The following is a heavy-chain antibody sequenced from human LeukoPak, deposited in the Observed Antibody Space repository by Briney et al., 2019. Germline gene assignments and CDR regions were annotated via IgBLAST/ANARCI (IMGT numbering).Heavy chain of an antibody. V-gene: IGHV1-2*02. CDR1: GYTFTGYY. D-gene: IGHD6-13*01. J-gene: IGHJ6*02. CDR2: INPNSGGT. CDR3: ARGGYSNYYYYGMDV. Sequence: ASAKVSCKASGYTFTGYYMHWVRQAPGQGLEWMGWINPNSGGTNYAQKFQGRVTMTRDTSISTAYMELSRLRSDDTAVYYCARGGYSNYYYYGMDVWGQGTTVTVSS.